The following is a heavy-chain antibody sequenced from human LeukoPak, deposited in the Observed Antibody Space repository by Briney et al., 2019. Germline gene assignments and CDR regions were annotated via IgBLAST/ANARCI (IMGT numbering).Heavy chain of an antibody. D-gene: IGHD6-19*01. CDR1: GVSLSNYA. Sequence: GGSLRLSCAPSGVSLSNYALDWVRQAPRKGLAWVAAISSDGSKTYYTDSVKGRSTISRDGPSDTLSLQMDSLRAEDTARYYGGTSTTVAGTFWFDPWGQGTLVIVSS. J-gene: IGHJ5*02. CDR2: ISSDGSKT. CDR3: GTSTTVAGTFWFDP. V-gene: IGHV3-30*04.